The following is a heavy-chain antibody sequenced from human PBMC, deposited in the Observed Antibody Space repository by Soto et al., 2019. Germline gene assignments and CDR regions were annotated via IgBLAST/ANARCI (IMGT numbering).Heavy chain of an antibody. CDR1: GGSVSSGTYY. D-gene: IGHD3-10*01. J-gene: IGHJ6*03. Sequence: QLQLQESGPGLVKPSETLSLTCTVSGGSVSSGTYYWGWIRQPPGKGLEWIGSIDYSVTTYYNPSLKGRVTISVDTSKHPFSLQLTSVTAADTAVYYCARLDSGFGATMDVW. V-gene: IGHV4-39*01. CDR3: ARLDSGFGATMDV. CDR2: IDYSVTT.